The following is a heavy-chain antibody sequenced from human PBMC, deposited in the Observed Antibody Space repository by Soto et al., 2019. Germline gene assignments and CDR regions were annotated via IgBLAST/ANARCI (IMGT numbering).Heavy chain of an antibody. D-gene: IGHD5-18*01. CDR2: IYYSGST. V-gene: IGHV4-39*01. CDR1: GGSISSSSYY. J-gene: IGHJ6*02. Sequence: PSETLSLTCTVSGGSISSSSYYRGWIRQPPGKGLEWIGSIYYSGSTYYNPSLKSRVTISVDTSKNQFSLKLSSVTAADTAVYYCARPMNGTGYSYGRPVMDVWGQGTTVTVSS. CDR3: ARPMNGTGYSYGRPVMDV.